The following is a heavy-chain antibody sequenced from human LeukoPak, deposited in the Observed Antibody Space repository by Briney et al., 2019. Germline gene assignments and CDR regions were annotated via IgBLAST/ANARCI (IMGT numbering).Heavy chain of an antibody. J-gene: IGHJ4*02. CDR2: IYYSGST. D-gene: IGHD1-26*01. Sequence: SETLSLTCTVSGGSISSGDYYWSWIRQPPGKGLEWIGYIYYSGSTYYNPSLKSRVTISVDTSKNQFSLKLSSVTAADAAVYYCARENKPLSGSYNYWGQGTLVTVSS. CDR1: GGSISSGDYY. V-gene: IGHV4-30-4*08. CDR3: ARENKPLSGSYNY.